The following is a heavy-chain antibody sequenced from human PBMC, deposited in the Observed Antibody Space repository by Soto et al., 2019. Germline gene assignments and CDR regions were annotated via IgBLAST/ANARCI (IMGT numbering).Heavy chain of an antibody. Sequence: QVQLQQWGAGLLKPSETLSLTCAVYGGFVSSGSYYWSWIRQPPGKGLEWIGEMSHSGGTHFNPSLNSRVTISVDTSKNQYRLKMSAVTAADTALYYCARVERGTATTVVDAFDIWGPVTMVTVSS. D-gene: IGHD1-1*01. J-gene: IGHJ3*02. CDR3: ARVERGTATTVVDAFDI. CDR2: MSHSGGT. CDR1: GGFVSSGSYY. V-gene: IGHV4-34*01.